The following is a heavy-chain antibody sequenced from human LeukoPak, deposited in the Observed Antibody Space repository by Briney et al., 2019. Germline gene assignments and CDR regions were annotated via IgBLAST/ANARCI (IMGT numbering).Heavy chain of an antibody. CDR2: IKQDGSEK. D-gene: IGHD6-13*01. CDR1: GFIFSSYW. J-gene: IGHJ3*02. Sequence: GGSLRLSCAAFGFIFSSYWMSWDRQAPGKGLEWVANIKQDGSEKYYVDSVKGRFTISRDNAKNSLYLQMNSLRAEDTAVYYCAREGVSAAAYTYAFDIWGQGTMLTVSS. CDR3: AREGVSAAAYTYAFDI. V-gene: IGHV3-7*01.